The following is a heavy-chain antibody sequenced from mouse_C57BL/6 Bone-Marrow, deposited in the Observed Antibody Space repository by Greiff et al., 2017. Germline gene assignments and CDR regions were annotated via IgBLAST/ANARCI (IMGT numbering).Heavy chain of an antibody. V-gene: IGHV1-82*01. CDR3: ARGGYY. CDR2: IYPGDGDT. J-gene: IGHJ2*01. CDR1: GYAFSSSW. Sequence: VQLQQSGPELVKPGASVKISCKASGYAFSSSWMNWVKQRPGKGLEWIGRIYPGDGDTNYNGKFKGKATLTADKSSSTAYMQLSSLTSEDAAVYFCARGGYYWGQGTTLTVSS.